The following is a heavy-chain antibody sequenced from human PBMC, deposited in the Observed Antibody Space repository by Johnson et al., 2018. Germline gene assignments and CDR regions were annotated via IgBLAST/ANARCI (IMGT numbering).Heavy chain of an antibody. V-gene: IGHV3-9*01. D-gene: IGHD3-22*01. CDR3: AKNGGDSSGYARNAFDI. CDR1: GFTFDDYA. Sequence: VQLVQSGGGLVQPGRSLRLSCAASGFTFDDYAMHWVRQAPGKGLEWVSGISWNSGSIGYADSVKGRVTISRDNAKNSLYLQMNSLRGEDTALYYCAKNGGDSSGYARNAFDIWGQGTTVTVSS. CDR2: ISWNSGSI. J-gene: IGHJ3*02.